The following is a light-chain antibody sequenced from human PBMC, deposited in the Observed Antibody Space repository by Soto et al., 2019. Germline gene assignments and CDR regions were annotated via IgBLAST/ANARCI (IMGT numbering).Light chain of an antibody. CDR2: GAS. CDR3: QQYNNWPRT. J-gene: IGKJ1*01. CDR1: QSVSSN. V-gene: IGKV3-15*01. Sequence: EIVMTQSPATLSVSPGERATLSCRASQSVSSNLAWYQQKPGQAPRLLIYGASTRASGIPARLSGSGSGTEFTLTISSLQSEDFAVYYCQQYNNWPRTFGQGTNVEIK.